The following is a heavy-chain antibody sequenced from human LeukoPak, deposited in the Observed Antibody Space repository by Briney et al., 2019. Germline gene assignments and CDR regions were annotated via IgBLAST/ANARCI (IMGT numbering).Heavy chain of an antibody. CDR1: GFTFDDYA. Sequence: GGSLRLSCAASGFTFDDYAMPWVRQAPGKGLEWVSGISWNSGSIGYADSVKGRFTISRDNAKNSLYLQMSSLRAEDTALYYCAKGQNVVVTAIYFDYWGQGTLVTVSS. V-gene: IGHV3-9*01. J-gene: IGHJ4*02. CDR3: AKGQNVVVTAIYFDY. D-gene: IGHD2-21*02. CDR2: ISWNSGSI.